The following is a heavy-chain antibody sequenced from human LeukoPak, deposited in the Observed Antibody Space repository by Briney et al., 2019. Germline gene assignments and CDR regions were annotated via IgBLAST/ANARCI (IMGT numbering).Heavy chain of an antibody. Sequence: SETLSLTCTVSGGSVSSGSYYWSWIRQPPGKGLEWIGYIYYSGSTKYNPSLKSRVTISEDTSNNQFSLMLTSVTAADTAVYYCARVQWLSFDYWGQGTLVTVSS. D-gene: IGHD3-22*01. V-gene: IGHV4-61*01. CDR3: ARVQWLSFDY. J-gene: IGHJ4*02. CDR2: IYYSGST. CDR1: GGSVSSGSYY.